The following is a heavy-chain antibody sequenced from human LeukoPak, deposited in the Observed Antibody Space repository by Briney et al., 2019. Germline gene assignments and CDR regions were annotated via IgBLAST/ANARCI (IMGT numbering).Heavy chain of an antibody. Sequence: RGSLRLSCAASEFSVGSNYMTWVRQAPGKGLEWVSLIYSGGSTYYADSVKGRFTISRDNSKNTLYLQMNSLRAEDTAVYYCAKVGKAARIIGTTSRYYYYYMDVWGKGTTVTISS. V-gene: IGHV3-66*01. CDR2: IYSGGST. D-gene: IGHD1-20*01. J-gene: IGHJ6*03. CDR1: EFSVGSNY. CDR3: AKVGKAARIIGTTSRYYYYYMDV.